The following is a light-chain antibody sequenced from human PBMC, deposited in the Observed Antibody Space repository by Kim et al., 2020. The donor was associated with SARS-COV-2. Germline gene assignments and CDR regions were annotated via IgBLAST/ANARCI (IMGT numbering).Light chain of an antibody. Sequence: QSITVSCTGTSSDIGAYNYVSWYQQHPGKAPKLMIYDVTYRPSGVSNRFSGSKSGNTASLTISGLQTDDEADYYCTSYTNSGAFVLFGGGTKVTVL. J-gene: IGLJ2*01. CDR1: SSDIGAYNY. CDR3: TSYTNSGAFVL. CDR2: DVT. V-gene: IGLV2-14*03.